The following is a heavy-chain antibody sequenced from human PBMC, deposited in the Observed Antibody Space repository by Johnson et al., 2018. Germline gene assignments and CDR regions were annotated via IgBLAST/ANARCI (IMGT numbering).Heavy chain of an antibody. CDR2: MNPNSGNT. CDR1: GYTFTSYD. V-gene: IGHV1-8*01. CDR3: AREGALGGVDI. Sequence: QVQLVQSGAEVKKPGASVKVSCKASGYTFTSYDINWVRQATGQGLEWMGWMNPNSGNTGYAQKFQGRVTITGDKSTRTAHMELSSLRSEDTAVYYGAREGALGGVDIWGQGTMVTVSS. J-gene: IGHJ3*02. D-gene: IGHD3-16*01.